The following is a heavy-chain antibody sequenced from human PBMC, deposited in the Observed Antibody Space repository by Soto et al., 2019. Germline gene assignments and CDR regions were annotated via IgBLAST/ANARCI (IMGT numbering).Heavy chain of an antibody. CDR1: GFTFSSYA. CDR2: ISGSGGST. V-gene: IGHV3-23*01. J-gene: IGHJ1*01. CDR3: AKGGDVVVVAATFEYFQH. Sequence: EVQLLESGGGLVQPGGSLRLSCAASGFTFSSYAMSWVRQAPGKGLEWVSAISGSGGSTYYADSVKGRFTISRDNSKNTLYLQMNSLRAEDTAVYYWAKGGDVVVVAATFEYFQHWGQGTLVTVSS. D-gene: IGHD2-15*01.